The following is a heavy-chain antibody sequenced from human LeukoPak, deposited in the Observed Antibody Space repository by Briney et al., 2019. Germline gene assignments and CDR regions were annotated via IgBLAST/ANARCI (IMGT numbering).Heavy chain of an antibody. CDR3: LSLDYDILTGSPQG. D-gene: IGHD3-9*01. CDR1: GFKFSASS. CDR2: IRSQANSYAT. Sequence: GGSLRLSCAASGFKFSASSIHWVRQASGEGLEWVGRIRSQANSYATAYAASVKGRFTISRDDSDNTAYLQMSSLTTEDTAVYYCLSLDYDILTGSPQGWGQGTLVTVSS. V-gene: IGHV3-73*01. J-gene: IGHJ4*02.